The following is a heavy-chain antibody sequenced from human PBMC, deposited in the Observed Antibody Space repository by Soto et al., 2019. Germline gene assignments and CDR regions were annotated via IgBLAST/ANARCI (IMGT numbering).Heavy chain of an antibody. V-gene: IGHV3-23*01. CDR2: ISGGSSVT. CDR3: AKVLSKNYYYPFDF. J-gene: IGHJ4*02. Sequence: PVGCMGLSCAASGLTFSIYAMSWVRQTPGKGLEWVSTISGGSSVTYYGDSVKGRFTISRDNAKKTLFLQLNRLSAEDTATYYCAKVLSKNYYYPFDFWGQGTQVTVSS. CDR1: GLTFSIYA. D-gene: IGHD3-10*01.